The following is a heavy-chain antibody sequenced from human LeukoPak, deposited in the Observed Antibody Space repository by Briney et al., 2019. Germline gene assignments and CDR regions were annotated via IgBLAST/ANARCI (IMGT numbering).Heavy chain of an antibody. CDR1: GFIVGINY. CDR2: IYGGGGT. CDR3: AREGPYYGMDV. J-gene: IGHJ6*02. V-gene: IGHV3-53*01. Sequence: PGGSLRLSCAASGFIVGINYMSWVRQAPGKGLEWVSVIYGGGGTYYADSVKGRFTISRDNSKNTLYLQMNSLRAEDTAIYYCAREGPYYGMDVWGQGTTVTVSS.